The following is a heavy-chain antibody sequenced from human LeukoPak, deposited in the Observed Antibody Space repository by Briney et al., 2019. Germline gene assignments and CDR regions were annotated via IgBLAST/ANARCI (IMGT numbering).Heavy chain of an antibody. Sequence: GGSLRLSCAASGFTFSDYYMDWVRQAPGMGLEWVGRIRNKANSYTTEYAASVSGRFTISRDDSKDSPCLQMNSLKTEDTAVYYCARESKLGAAPTGGYYYYGMDVWGQGTTVTVSS. CDR2: IRNKANSYTT. V-gene: IGHV3-72*01. CDR3: ARESKLGAAPTGGYYYYGMDV. D-gene: IGHD2-15*01. CDR1: GFTFSDYY. J-gene: IGHJ6*02.